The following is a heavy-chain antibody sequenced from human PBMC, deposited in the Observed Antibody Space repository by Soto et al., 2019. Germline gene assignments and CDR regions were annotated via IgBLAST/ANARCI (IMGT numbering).Heavy chain of an antibody. V-gene: IGHV3-23*01. CDR1: GFIFSRYA. CDR2: ISGNSDYI. CDR3: QCVNRVIAPTEQRPY. D-gene: IGHD6-13*01. J-gene: IGHJ1*01. Sequence: EVQLLESGGGLVHPGGSLRLSCAASGFIFSRYAMSWVRQAPGKGLEWVSAISGNSDYIYYADSVKGRFTIIRDNSQNTLYLQMNSLRDEDTAVHYCQCVNRVIAPTEQRPYWGQGTLVTVSS.